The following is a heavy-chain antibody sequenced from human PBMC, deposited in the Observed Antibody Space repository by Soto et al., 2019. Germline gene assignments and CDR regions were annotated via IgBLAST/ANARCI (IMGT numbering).Heavy chain of an antibody. CDR2: ISYDSTKT. V-gene: IGHV3-30*03. CDR1: GFTFNSYG. D-gene: IGHD1-26*01. CDR3: ARTRSAWSDFHYYSLDV. J-gene: IGHJ6*02. Sequence: LRLSCAASGFTFNSYGIHWVRQGPWNGLEWVAFISYDSTKTYYADSVKGRFTISRDNSNSALYVQMNSLTGEDTAVYYCARTRSAWSDFHYYSLDVWGQGTTVTVSS.